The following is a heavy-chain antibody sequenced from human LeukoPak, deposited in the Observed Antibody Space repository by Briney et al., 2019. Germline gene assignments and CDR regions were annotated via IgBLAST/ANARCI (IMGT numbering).Heavy chain of an antibody. J-gene: IGHJ4*02. V-gene: IGHV5-10-1*01. CDR2: IDPGDSYT. CDR3: ARLGYSSSWYLDY. CDR1: GYSFTSYW. Sequence: GESLRISCKGSGYSFTSYWITWVRQVPGKGLEWMGRIDPGDSYTNYSPSFQGHVTISVDKSISTAYLQWSSLKASDTAMYYCARLGYSSSWYLDYWGQGTLVIVSS. D-gene: IGHD6-13*01.